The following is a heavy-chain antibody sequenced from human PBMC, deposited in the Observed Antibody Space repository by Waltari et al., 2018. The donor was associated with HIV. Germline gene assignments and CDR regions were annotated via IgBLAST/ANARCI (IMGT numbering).Heavy chain of an antibody. CDR2: VIPIFGTA. V-gene: IGHV1-69*01. D-gene: IGHD2-21*01. CDR3: ARAGYSGYDLGDLAYCGGDCSYYYYYYGMDV. J-gene: IGHJ6*02. CDR1: GGTFSSYA. Sequence: QVQLVQSGAEVKKPGSSVKVSCKASGGTFSSYAISWVRQAPGQGLEWMGGVIPIFGTANYAQKCTGRVTITADESTSTAYMELSSLRSEDTAVYYCARAGYSGYDLGDLAYCGGDCSYYYYYYGMDVWGQGTTVTVSS.